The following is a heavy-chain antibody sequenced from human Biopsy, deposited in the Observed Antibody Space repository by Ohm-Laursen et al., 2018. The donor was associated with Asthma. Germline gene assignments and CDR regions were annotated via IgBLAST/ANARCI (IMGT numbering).Heavy chain of an antibody. Sequence: SLRLSCAASGFTFSSYGMDWVRQAPGKGLEWVALMSYDGSIKDYADSVQGRFTISRDNSKNTLYLQMNSLRTEDTAVYYCAKRRGYSGHDNDYWGQGTLVIVSS. V-gene: IGHV3-30*18. CDR1: GFTFSSYG. CDR3: AKRRGYSGHDNDY. J-gene: IGHJ4*02. D-gene: IGHD5-12*01. CDR2: MSYDGSIK.